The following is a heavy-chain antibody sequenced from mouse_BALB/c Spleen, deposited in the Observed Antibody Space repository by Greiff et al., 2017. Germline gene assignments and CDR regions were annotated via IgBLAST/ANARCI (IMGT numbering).Heavy chain of an antibody. J-gene: IGHJ4*01. CDR2: ISNGGGST. CDR1: GFTFSSYT. Sequence: EVMLVESGGGLVKPGGSLKLSCAASGFTFSSYTMSWVRQTPEKRLEWVAYISNGGGSTYYPDTVKGRFTISRDNAKNTLYLQMSSLKSEDTAMYYCARGYGNHAMDYWGQGTSVTVSS. V-gene: IGHV5-12-2*01. D-gene: IGHD2-1*01. CDR3: ARGYGNHAMDY.